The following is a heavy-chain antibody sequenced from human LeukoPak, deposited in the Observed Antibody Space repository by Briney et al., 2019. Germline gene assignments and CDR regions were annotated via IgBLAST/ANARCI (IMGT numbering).Heavy chain of an antibody. J-gene: IGHJ4*02. CDR3: AKVHDSSGDY. V-gene: IGHV3-30*02. CDR2: IRYDGSNK. D-gene: IGHD3-22*01. CDR1: GFTFSSYG. Sequence: GGSLRLSCAASGFTFSSYGMHWVRQAPGKGLEWVAFIRYDGSNKYYAGSVKGRFTISRDTSKNTLYLQLNSLRAEDTAVYYCAKVHDSSGDYWGQGTLVTVSS.